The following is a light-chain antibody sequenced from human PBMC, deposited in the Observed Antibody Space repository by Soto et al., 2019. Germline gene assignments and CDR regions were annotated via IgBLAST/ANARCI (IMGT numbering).Light chain of an antibody. CDR2: DDS. CDR3: QQYDSYYPGP. V-gene: IGKV1-5*01. CDR1: QSINSW. J-gene: IGKJ1*01. Sequence: DIQMTQSPSTLSASVGDRVTITCRASQSINSWLAWYQQKPGKAPNVLIFDDSTLKTGVPSRFSGSGSGTEFTLTISNMQPDDFANYYCQQYDSYYPGPFGQGTKVDIK.